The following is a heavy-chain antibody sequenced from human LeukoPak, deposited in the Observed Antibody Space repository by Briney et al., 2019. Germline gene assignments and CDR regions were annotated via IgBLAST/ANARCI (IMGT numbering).Heavy chain of an antibody. CDR1: GFTFSDYY. CDR2: ISSSSSYI. CDR3: ARDPYSGAYYEGYYYYYMDV. D-gene: IGHD1-26*01. V-gene: IGHV3-11*06. Sequence: GGSLRLSCAASGFTFSDYYMSWIRQAPGKGLEWVSSISSSSSYIYYADSVKGRFTISRDNAKNSLYLQMNSLRAEDTAVYYCARDPYSGAYYEGYYYYYMDVWGKGTTVTVSS. J-gene: IGHJ6*03.